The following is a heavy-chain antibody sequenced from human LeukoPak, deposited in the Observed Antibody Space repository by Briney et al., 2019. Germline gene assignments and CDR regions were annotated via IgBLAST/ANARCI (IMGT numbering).Heavy chain of an antibody. CDR2: ISYDGSNK. V-gene: IGHV3-30-3*01. J-gene: IGHJ4*02. D-gene: IGHD4-17*01. CDR1: GFTFSSYA. CDR3: ARGGDYGDYLLSFDY. Sequence: GGSLRLSCAASGFTFSSYAMHWVRQAPGTGLEWVAVISYDGSNKYYADSVKGRFTISRDNSKNTLYLQMNSLRAEDTAVYYCARGGDYGDYLLSFDYWGQGTLVTVSS.